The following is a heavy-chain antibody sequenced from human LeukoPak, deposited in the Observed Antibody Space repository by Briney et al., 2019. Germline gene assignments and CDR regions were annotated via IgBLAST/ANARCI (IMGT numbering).Heavy chain of an antibody. CDR2: ISGSGGST. V-gene: IGHV3-23*01. D-gene: IGHD4-17*01. CDR3: ARDHYGDYFFDF. Sequence: GGSLRLSCAASGFIFSSYAMSWVRQAPGKGLEWVSTISGSGGSTYYADSVKGRFTISRDNSKNTVYLQMNDLSAEDTAVYYCARDHYGDYFFDFWGQGTLVTVSS. CDR1: GFIFSSYA. J-gene: IGHJ4*02.